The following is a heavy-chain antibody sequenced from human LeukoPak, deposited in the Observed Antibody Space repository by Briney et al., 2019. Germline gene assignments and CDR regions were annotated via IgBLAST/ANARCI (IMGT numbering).Heavy chain of an antibody. CDR2: ISYSGST. V-gene: IGHV4-59*11. D-gene: IGHD3-3*01. CDR3: ARHNYDFWSGYPEFDY. J-gene: IGHJ4*02. CDR1: GGSISNHY. Sequence: SETLSLTCTVSGGSISNHYWSWIRQPPGKGLEWIGYISYSGSTNYNPSLKSRVTMSVDTSKNQFSLKLSSVTAADTAVYYCARHNYDFWSGYPEFDYWGQGTLVTVSS.